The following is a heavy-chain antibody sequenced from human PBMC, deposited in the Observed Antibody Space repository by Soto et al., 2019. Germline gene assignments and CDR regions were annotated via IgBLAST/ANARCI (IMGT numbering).Heavy chain of an antibody. J-gene: IGHJ4*02. D-gene: IGHD3-10*01. CDR2: ISNSGRT. CDR3: ARADYATGSYDPYY. Sequence: QVQLQESGPGLVKPSQTLSLTCTVSGGSVRRGNYYWSWIRQFPGKGLEWIGYISNSGRTHYNPSLMSRITILVDTSKNQFFLELRSVTAADTALSYCARADYATGSYDPYYWGQGTLVTVSS. V-gene: IGHV4-31*03. CDR1: GGSVRRGNYY.